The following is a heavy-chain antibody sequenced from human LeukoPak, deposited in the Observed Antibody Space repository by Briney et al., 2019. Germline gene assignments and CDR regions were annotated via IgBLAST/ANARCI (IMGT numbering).Heavy chain of an antibody. Sequence: PGGSLRLSCAASGFTFSSYWMSWVRQAPGKGLEWVAKIKQDGSEKYYVDSVKGRFTISRDNAKNSLYLQMNSLRAEDTAVYYCARVHIPDYYDSSGYYSHAFDIWGQGTMVTVSS. J-gene: IGHJ3*02. CDR1: GFTFSSYW. CDR3: ARVHIPDYYDSSGYYSHAFDI. CDR2: IKQDGSEK. D-gene: IGHD3-22*01. V-gene: IGHV3-7*04.